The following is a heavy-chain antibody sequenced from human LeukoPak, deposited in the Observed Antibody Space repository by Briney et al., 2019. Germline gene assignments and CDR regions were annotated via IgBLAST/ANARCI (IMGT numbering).Heavy chain of an antibody. CDR2: IYPGDSDT. CDR1: GYSFTSYW. D-gene: IGHD2-15*01. J-gene: IGHJ3*02. V-gene: IGHV5-51*01. Sequence: GESLKISCKGSGYSFTSYWIGWVRQMLGKGLEWMGIIYPGDSDTRYSPSFQGQVTISADKSISTAYLQWSSLKASDTAMYYCARGPSHLIGYGTAFDIWGQGTMVTVSS. CDR3: ARGPSHLIGYGTAFDI.